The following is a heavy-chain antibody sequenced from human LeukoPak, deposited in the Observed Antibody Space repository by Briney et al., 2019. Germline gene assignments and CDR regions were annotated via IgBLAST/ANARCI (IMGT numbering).Heavy chain of an antibody. V-gene: IGHV4-59*01. CDR1: GGSISSYY. Sequence: PSETLSLTCTVSGGSISSYYWSWIRQPPGKGLEWIGYIYYSGSTNYNPSLKSRVTISVDTSKNQFSLKLSSVTAADTAVYYCARGYCSRTSCYMFDPWGQGTLVTVSS. D-gene: IGHD2-2*02. CDR3: ARGYCSRTSCYMFDP. CDR2: IYYSGST. J-gene: IGHJ5*02.